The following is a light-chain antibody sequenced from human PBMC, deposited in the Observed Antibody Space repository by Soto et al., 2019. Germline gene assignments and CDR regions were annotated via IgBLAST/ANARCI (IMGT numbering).Light chain of an antibody. V-gene: IGKV3D-15*01. J-gene: IGKJ4*01. CDR2: GSS. Sequence: IVMTQSPATLSVSPGEGVTLSCRASENVGTNLAWYQQKPGQAPRLLIYGSSTRATGIPATFSGSGSGTEFTLTISSLQYEESAIYYCQQYNNWGLSFGGGTKVDIK. CDR1: ENVGTN. CDR3: QQYNNWGLS.